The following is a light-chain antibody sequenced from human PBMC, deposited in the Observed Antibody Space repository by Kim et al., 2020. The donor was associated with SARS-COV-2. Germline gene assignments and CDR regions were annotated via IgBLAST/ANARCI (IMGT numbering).Light chain of an antibody. CDR3: QQYANAPQT. J-gene: IGKJ1*01. V-gene: IGKV3-20*01. Sequence: APGARAHPSRRGRPECRRNLLSLVQAEAGQGPKALIYGAFSRAPGIPDRFSGSGSGTDFTLAISRLEPEDSAVYYCQQYANAPQTFGQGTKVDIK. CDR2: GAF. CDR1: PECRRNL.